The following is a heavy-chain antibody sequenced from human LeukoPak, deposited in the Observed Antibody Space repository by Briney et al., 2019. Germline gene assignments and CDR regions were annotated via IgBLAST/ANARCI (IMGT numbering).Heavy chain of an antibody. J-gene: IGHJ4*02. CDR2: IYHSGST. Sequence: SETLSLTCAVSGGSISSSNWWSWVRQPPGKGLEWIGEIYHSGSTNYNPSLKSRVTISVDKSKNQFSLKLSSVTAADTAVYYCARESGYYYDTRYFDYWAREPWSPSPQ. D-gene: IGHD3-22*01. V-gene: IGHV4-4*02. CDR3: ARESGYYYDTRYFDY. CDR1: GGSISSSNW.